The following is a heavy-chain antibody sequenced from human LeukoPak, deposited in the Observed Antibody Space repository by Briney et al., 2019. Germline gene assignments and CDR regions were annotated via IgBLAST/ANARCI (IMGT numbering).Heavy chain of an antibody. CDR2: ISGSGSST. Sequence: GGSLRLSCAASGFTFSSYGMSWVRQAPGKGLEWVSAISGSGSSTYYADSVKGRFTISRDNSKNTLYLQMNSLRAEDTAVYYCAKDLLISARRDAFDIWGQGTMVTVSS. CDR3: AKDLLISARRDAFDI. CDR1: GFTFSSYG. V-gene: IGHV3-23*01. J-gene: IGHJ3*02. D-gene: IGHD3-16*01.